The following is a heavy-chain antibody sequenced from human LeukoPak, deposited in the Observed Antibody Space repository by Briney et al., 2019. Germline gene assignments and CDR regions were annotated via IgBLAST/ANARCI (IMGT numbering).Heavy chain of an antibody. Sequence: PSETLSLTCAVYGGSFSGSYWSWIRQPPGKGLEWIGEINHSGTTNYSPSLKSRVTISVDTSKNQFSLKLSSVTAADTAVYYCARALFSDYGDSNWFDPWGQGTLVTVSS. V-gene: IGHV4-34*01. CDR2: INHSGTT. J-gene: IGHJ5*02. CDR3: ARALFSDYGDSNWFDP. D-gene: IGHD4-17*01. CDR1: GGSFSGSY.